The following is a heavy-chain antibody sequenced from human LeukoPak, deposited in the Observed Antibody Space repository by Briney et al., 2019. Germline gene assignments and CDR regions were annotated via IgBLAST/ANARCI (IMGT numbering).Heavy chain of an antibody. CDR2: INPNSGGT. CDR1: GYTFTDYY. CDR3: ARVDRGYSYGSPPFWFDP. D-gene: IGHD5-18*01. J-gene: IGHJ5*02. V-gene: IGHV1-2*02. Sequence: ASVKVSCKASGYTFTDYYMHWVRQAPGQGLEWMGWINPNSGGTNYAQKFQGRVTMTRDTSISTAYMELSRLRSDDTAVYYCARVDRGYSYGSPPFWFDPWGQGTLVTVSS.